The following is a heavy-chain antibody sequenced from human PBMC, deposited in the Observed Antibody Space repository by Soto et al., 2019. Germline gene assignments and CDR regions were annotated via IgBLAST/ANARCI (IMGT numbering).Heavy chain of an antibody. J-gene: IGHJ4*02. CDR2: TIPIFGTA. CDR1: GGTFSSYA. Sequence: SVKVSCKASGGTFSSYAISWVRQAPGQGLEWMGGTIPIFGTANYAQKFQGRVTITADESTSTAYMELSSLRSEDTAVYYCARAPFEYSSSKMYYFDYWGQGTLVTVSS. D-gene: IGHD6-6*01. V-gene: IGHV1-69*13. CDR3: ARAPFEYSSSKMYYFDY.